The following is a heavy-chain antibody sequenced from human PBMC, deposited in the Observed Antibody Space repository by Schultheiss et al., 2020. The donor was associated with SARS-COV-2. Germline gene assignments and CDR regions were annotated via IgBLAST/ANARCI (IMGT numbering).Heavy chain of an antibody. CDR3: AKDRGPRGITIFGVVIPTRRYYYYYGMDV. D-gene: IGHD3-3*01. Sequence: GESLKISCAASGFTFSDYYMSWIRQAPGKGLEWVGFMRSRAYGGTIEYAASVKGRFTISRDDSKSIAYLQMNSLRAEDTALYYCAKDRGPRGITIFGVVIPTRRYYYYYGMDVWGQGTTVTVSS. CDR2: MRSRAYGGTI. CDR1: GFTFSDYY. V-gene: IGHV3-71*01. J-gene: IGHJ6*02.